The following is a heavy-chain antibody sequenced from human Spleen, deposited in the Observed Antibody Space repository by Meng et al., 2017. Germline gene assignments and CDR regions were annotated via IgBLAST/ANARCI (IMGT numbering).Heavy chain of an antibody. J-gene: IGHJ4*02. CDR3: ARGPTTMAHDFDY. D-gene: IGHD4-11*01. Sequence: QVQLQQWGAGLLKPSETLPLTCAVYGGSFSGYYWSWSRQPPGKGLEWIGEINHSGSTNYNPSLKSRVTISVDTSKNQFSLKLSSVTAADSAVYYCARGPTTMAHDFDYWGQGTLVTVSS. V-gene: IGHV4-34*01. CDR1: GGSFSGYY. CDR2: INHSGST.